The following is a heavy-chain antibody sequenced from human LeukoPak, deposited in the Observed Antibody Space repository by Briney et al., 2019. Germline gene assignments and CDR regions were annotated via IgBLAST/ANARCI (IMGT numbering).Heavy chain of an antibody. D-gene: IGHD3-9*01. J-gene: IGHJ5*02. CDR2: IYYSGST. V-gene: IGHV4-4*02. CDR1: GGSISSSNW. CDR3: ARHGYDILTGYYSSFSP. Sequence: SETLSLTCAVSGGSISSSNWWSWVRQPPGKGLEWIGYIYYSGSTNYNPSLKSRVTISVDTSKNQFSLKLSSVTAADTAVYYCARHGYDILTGYYSSFSPWGQGTLVTVSS.